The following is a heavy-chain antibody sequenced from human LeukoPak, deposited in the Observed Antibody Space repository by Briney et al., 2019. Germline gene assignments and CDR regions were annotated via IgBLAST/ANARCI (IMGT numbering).Heavy chain of an antibody. Sequence: PGGSLRLSCAASGFTFSGSAMHWVRQASGKGLEWVGRIRSKANSYATAYAASVKGRFTISRDDSKNTAYLQMNSLKTEDTAVYYCTSMHIVVVTATPYYYYYMDVWGKGTTVTVSS. CDR3: TSMHIVVVTATPYYYYYMDV. CDR1: GFTFSGSA. CDR2: IRSKANSYAT. V-gene: IGHV3-73*01. J-gene: IGHJ6*03. D-gene: IGHD2-21*02.